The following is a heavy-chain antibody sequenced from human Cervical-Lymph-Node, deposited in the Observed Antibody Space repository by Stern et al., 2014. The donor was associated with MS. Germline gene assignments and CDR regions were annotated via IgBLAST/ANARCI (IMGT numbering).Heavy chain of an antibody. Sequence: QLVQSGPEVKKPGTSVKVSCKASGFTFTSSAAPWVRQARGQRLEWIGVSGVGSGNTNYAQKFQERVTITMDMSTSTAYMELSSLRSEDTAVYYCAAAATADAFDIWGQGTMVTVFS. CDR3: AAAATADAFDI. V-gene: IGHV1-58*01. CDR2: SGVGSGNT. J-gene: IGHJ3*02. CDR1: GFTFTSSA.